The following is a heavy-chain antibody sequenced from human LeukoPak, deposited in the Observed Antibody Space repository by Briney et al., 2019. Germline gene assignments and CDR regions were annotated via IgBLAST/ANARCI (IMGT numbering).Heavy chain of an antibody. Sequence: SETLSLTCTVSGGSISSDYWSWIRQSPGKGLEWIANIYYSGSTNYNPSLKSRVTISIDTSKNQFSLKLNSVTAADTAVYYCVRVVEFSNYWFDPWGQGTLVTVSS. V-gene: IGHV4-59*01. D-gene: IGHD1-26*01. CDR1: GGSISSDY. CDR2: IYYSGST. CDR3: VRVVEFSNYWFDP. J-gene: IGHJ5*02.